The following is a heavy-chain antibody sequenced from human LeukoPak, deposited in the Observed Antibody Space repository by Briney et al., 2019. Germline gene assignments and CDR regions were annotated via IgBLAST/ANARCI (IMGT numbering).Heavy chain of an antibody. D-gene: IGHD2-15*01. CDR2: IRSKGYGGTT. J-gene: IGHJ4*02. V-gene: IGHV3-49*03. Sequence: GGSLRLSCTASGFTFGDYTMSWFRQAPGKGLEWVGFIRSKGYGGTTEDAASVKGRFTISRDDSKSITYLQMNSLKTEDTAVYYCIRGGANTPFDYWGQGTLVTVSS. CDR3: IRGGANTPFDY. CDR1: GFTFGDYT.